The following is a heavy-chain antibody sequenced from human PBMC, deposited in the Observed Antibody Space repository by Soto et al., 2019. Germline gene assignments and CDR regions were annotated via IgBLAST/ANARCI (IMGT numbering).Heavy chain of an antibody. J-gene: IGHJ5*02. CDR1: GGSFSGYY. V-gene: IGHV4-34*01. Sequence: SETLSLTCAVYGGSFSGYYWSWIRQPPGKGLEWIGYINHSGSTYYNLSLKSRVTISVDRSKNQFSLKLSSVTAADTAVYYCARVPGPWGQGTLVTVSS. CDR2: INHSGST. CDR3: ARVPGP.